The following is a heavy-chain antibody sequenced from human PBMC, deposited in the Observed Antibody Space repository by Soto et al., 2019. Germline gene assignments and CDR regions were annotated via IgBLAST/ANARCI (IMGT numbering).Heavy chain of an antibody. CDR3: GGGASSSSSNIRLFDQ. V-gene: IGHV3-33*01. Sequence: GGSLRLSCAASGFMFRSYSMHWVRQAPGKGLEWVAGIWYDGSSKYYGDCVKGRFIISRDNSKNMLYLQMNSLRAEDTAVYYCGGGASSSSSNIRLFDQWGQGTLVTVSS. CDR1: GFMFRSYS. J-gene: IGHJ1*01. CDR2: IWYDGSSK. D-gene: IGHD6-13*01.